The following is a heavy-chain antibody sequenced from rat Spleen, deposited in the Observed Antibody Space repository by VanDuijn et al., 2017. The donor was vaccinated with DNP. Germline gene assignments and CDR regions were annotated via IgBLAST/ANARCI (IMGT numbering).Heavy chain of an antibody. Sequence: EVQLVESGGGLVQPGNSLKLSCAASGFTFSDYAMAWVRQSPKKGLEWVATIIYDGSSTYYRDSVKGRFTISRDNAKSTLYLQMDSLRSEDTATYYCATGRSWFAYWGQGTLVTVSS. J-gene: IGHJ3*01. V-gene: IGHV5S10*01. CDR1: GFTFSDYA. CDR3: ATGRSWFAY. CDR2: IIYDGSST.